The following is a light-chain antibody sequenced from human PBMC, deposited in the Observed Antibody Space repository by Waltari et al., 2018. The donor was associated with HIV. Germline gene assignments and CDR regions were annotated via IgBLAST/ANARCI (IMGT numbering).Light chain of an antibody. J-gene: IGKJ1*01. V-gene: IGKV3-15*01. CDR1: QSVGTN. Sequence: EIGMTQSPATLSVTPGDRATLSCRASQSVGTNLGWYQKKPGQAPRLLSYGASTRAPGIPANFSGSGSGTEFSLTIGSLQPEDLAVYYCQQYNGWPRTFGQGTKVEIK. CDR2: GAS. CDR3: QQYNGWPRT.